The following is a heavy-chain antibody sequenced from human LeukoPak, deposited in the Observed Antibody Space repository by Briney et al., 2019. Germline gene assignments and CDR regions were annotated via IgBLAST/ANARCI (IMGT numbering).Heavy chain of an antibody. Sequence: SVKVSCKASGGTFSSYAISWVRQAPGQGLEWMGGIIPIFGTANYAQKFQGRVTITADKSTSTAYMELSSLRSEDTAVYYCARVTTYVVPWIDPWGQGTLVTVSS. D-gene: IGHD4-17*01. J-gene: IGHJ5*02. V-gene: IGHV1-69*06. CDR3: ARVTTYVVPWIDP. CDR2: IIPIFGTA. CDR1: GGTFSSYA.